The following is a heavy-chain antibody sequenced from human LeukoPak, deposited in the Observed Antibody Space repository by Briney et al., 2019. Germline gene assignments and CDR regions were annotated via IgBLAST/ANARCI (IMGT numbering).Heavy chain of an antibody. CDR2: IYTSGST. D-gene: IGHD3-22*01. Sequence: PSETLSLTCTVSGGSISSYYWSWIRQPAGKGLEWIGRIYTSGSTNYNPSLKSRVTMSVDTSKNQFSLKLSSVTAVDTAVYYCARIYDSSGYPDYFDYWGQGTLVTVSS. V-gene: IGHV4-4*07. CDR1: GGSISSYY. J-gene: IGHJ4*02. CDR3: ARIYDSSGYPDYFDY.